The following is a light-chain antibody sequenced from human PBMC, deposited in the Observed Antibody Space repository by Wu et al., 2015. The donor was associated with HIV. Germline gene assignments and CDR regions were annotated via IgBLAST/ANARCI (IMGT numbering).Light chain of an antibody. CDR1: QTXVYTT. J-gene: IGKJ2*01. CDR3: QQSTSTIRYT. Sequence: SQTXVYTTLSWYQHKISQAPRLSHLWFIDRALGIPNRFSGSASGTNFTLIIEKMDPEDFAIYYCQQSTSTIRYTFGQGTRLDI. CDR2: FI. V-gene: IGKV3-20*01.